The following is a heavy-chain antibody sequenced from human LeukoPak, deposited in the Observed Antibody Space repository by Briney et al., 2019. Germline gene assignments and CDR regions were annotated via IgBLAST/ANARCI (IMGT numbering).Heavy chain of an antibody. Sequence: GESLKVSCQGFGYPFTTSWIGWVRQLPGKGLEWTAIIYAGNSDAKYSPSFQGQVSISTDRSISTAYLHWSSLKASDTAIYYCAIINHPDGRVYWGQGTLVTVSS. V-gene: IGHV5-51*01. CDR3: AIINHPDGRVY. CDR2: IYAGNSDA. CDR1: GYPFTTSW. J-gene: IGHJ4*02. D-gene: IGHD5-24*01.